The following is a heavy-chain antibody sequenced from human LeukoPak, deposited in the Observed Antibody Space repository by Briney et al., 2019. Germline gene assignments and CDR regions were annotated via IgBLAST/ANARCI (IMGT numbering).Heavy chain of an antibody. D-gene: IGHD3-22*01. J-gene: IGHJ4*02. CDR1: GGSISSGGYY. CDR3: ARDEGTMIVHY. CDR2: IYCSGST. V-gene: IGHV4-31*03. Sequence: PSQTLSLTCTVSGGSISSGGYYWSWIRQHPGKGLGWIGYIYCSGSTYYNPSLKSRVTISVDTSKNQFSLKLSSVTAADTAVYYCARDEGTMIVHYWGQGTLVTVSS.